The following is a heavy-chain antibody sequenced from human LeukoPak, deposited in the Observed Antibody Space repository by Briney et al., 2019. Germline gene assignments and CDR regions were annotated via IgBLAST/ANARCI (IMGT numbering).Heavy chain of an antibody. Sequence: GGSLRLSCAASGFTFSSYWMSWVRQAPGKGLEWVANIKQDGSEKYYVVSVKGRFTISRDNAKNSLYLQMNSLRAEDTAVYYCASAQYYDFWSGYNNWGQGTLVTVSS. D-gene: IGHD3-3*01. J-gene: IGHJ4*02. CDR2: IKQDGSEK. CDR1: GFTFSSYW. V-gene: IGHV3-7*01. CDR3: ASAQYYDFWSGYNN.